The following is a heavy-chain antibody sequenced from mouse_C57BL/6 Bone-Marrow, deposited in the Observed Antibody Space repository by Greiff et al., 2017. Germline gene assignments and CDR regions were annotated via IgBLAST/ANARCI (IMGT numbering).Heavy chain of an antibody. Sequence: QVQLQQSGTELVKPGASVKLSCKASGYTFTSHWMHWVKQRPGQGLEWIGNINPSNGGTNYYEKFKSKATLTVDKSTSTAYLQLSSLTSEDSAVYYCARSVYLLWSLWGQGTTLTVSS. D-gene: IGHD2-1*01. CDR2: INPSNGGT. CDR1: GYTFTSHW. CDR3: ARSVYLLWSL. J-gene: IGHJ2*01. V-gene: IGHV1-53*01.